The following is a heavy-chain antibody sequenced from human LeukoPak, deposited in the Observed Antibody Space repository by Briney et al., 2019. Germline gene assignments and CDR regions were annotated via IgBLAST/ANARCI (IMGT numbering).Heavy chain of an antibody. CDR1: GFTFSSYW. J-gene: IGHJ4*02. V-gene: IGHV3-74*01. CDR2: ITSDGSST. D-gene: IGHD1-26*01. CDR3: SRGVGATDS. Sequence: PGGSLGLSCTASGFTFSSYWMHWVRQAPGKGLVWVSRITSDGSSTSHADSVKGRFTISRDNAKNTLYLQMNSLRAEDTAVYYCSRGVGATDSWGQGTLVTVSS.